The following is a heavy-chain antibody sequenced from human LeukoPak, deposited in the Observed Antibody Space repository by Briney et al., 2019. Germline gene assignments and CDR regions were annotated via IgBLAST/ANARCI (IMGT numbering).Heavy chain of an antibody. Sequence: SAETLSLTCTVSGGSISSYYWSWIRQPAGKGLECIGRIYTSWSTNYNPSLKSRVTMSVDTSKNQFSLKLSSVTAADTAVYYCAREIEDIVVVPAAITYYYYMDVWGKGTTVTVSS. CDR2: IYTSWST. J-gene: IGHJ6*03. V-gene: IGHV4-4*07. CDR3: AREIEDIVVVPAAITYYYYMDV. CDR1: GGSISSYY. D-gene: IGHD2-2*01.